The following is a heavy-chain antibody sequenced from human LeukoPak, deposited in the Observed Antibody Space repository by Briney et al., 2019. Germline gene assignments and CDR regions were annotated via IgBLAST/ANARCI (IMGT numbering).Heavy chain of an antibody. J-gene: IGHJ4*02. CDR3: ARGWSGLGPSGQIFDY. V-gene: IGHV3-7*01. CDR2: IKQDGSEK. CDR1: GFTFSSYW. Sequence: PGGSLRLSCAASGFTFSSYWMSWVRQAPGKGLEWVANIKQDGSEKYYVDSVKGRFTISRDNAKNSLYLQMNSLRAEDTAVYYCARGWSGLGPSGQIFDYWGQGTLVTVSS. D-gene: IGHD3-3*01.